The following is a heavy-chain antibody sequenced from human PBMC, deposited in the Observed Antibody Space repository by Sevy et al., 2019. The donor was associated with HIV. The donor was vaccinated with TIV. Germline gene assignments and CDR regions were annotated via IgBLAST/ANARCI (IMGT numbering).Heavy chain of an antibody. V-gene: IGHV4-34*01. CDR1: GGSFSGFN. J-gene: IGHJ6*02. Sequence: SETLSLTCAVYGGSFSGFNWNWIRQIPGKGLEWIGEMNHSGSTNYNPSLKSRTTISVDTSKNQFSLKLRFVTDADTAIIYCAGGVGECGDLRVFYYYHGLDVWGQGTTVTVSS. CDR2: MNHSGST. D-gene: IGHD2-21*01. CDR3: AGGVGECGDLRVFYYYHGLDV.